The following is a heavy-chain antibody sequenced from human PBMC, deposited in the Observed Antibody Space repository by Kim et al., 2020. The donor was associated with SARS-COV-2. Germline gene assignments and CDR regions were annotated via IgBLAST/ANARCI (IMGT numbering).Heavy chain of an antibody. Sequence: GGNTYYADSVKGRFTISRDNSKNTLYLQMNSLGAEDTAVYYCAKDEMAGGGQGTMVTVSS. J-gene: IGHJ3*01. CDR3: AKDEMAG. CDR2: GGNT. D-gene: IGHD3-10*01. V-gene: IGHV3-23*01.